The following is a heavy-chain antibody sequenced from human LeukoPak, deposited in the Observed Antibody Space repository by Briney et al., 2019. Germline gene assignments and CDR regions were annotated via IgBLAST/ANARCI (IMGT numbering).Heavy chain of an antibody. CDR3: ARGRGYYGSGSYYKKEYYFDY. V-gene: IGHV4-39*01. CDR2: IYYSGST. Sequence: KASETLSLTCTVSGGSISSSSYYWGWIRQPPGKGLEWIGSIYYSGSTYYNPSLKSRVTISVDTSKNQFSLKLSYVTAADTAVYYCARGRGYYGSGSYYKKEYYFDYWGQGTLVTVSS. CDR1: GGSISSSSYY. D-gene: IGHD3-10*01. J-gene: IGHJ4*02.